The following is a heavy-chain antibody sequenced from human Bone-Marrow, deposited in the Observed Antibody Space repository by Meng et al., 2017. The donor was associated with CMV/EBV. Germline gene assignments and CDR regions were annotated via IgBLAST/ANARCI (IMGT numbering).Heavy chain of an antibody. CDR3: ARDYGAIFGGAAAFDI. Sequence: ASVKVSCKASGYTFTGYYMHWVRQAPGQGLEWMGWIHPNSGDTNYPQKFQGRVTMTRDTSISTAYMAVSRLRSDDTAVYYRARDYGAIFGGAAAFDIWGQGTMVTVSS. D-gene: IGHD3-3*01. CDR1: GYTFTGYY. CDR2: IHPNSGDT. V-gene: IGHV1-2*02. J-gene: IGHJ3*02.